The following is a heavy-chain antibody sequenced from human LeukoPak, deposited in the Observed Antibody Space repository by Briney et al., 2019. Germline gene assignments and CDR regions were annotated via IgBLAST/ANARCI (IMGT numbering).Heavy chain of an antibody. CDR2: INPNSGGT. V-gene: IGHV1-2*02. D-gene: IGHD4-17*01. Sequence: ASVKVSCKASGYTFTGYYMHWVRQAPGQGLEWMGWINPNSGGTNYAQKFQGRVTMTRDTPISTAYMELSRLRSDDTAVYYCARSVSVNTVRDYWGQGTLVTVSS. CDR1: GYTFTGYY. J-gene: IGHJ4*02. CDR3: ARSVSVNTVRDY.